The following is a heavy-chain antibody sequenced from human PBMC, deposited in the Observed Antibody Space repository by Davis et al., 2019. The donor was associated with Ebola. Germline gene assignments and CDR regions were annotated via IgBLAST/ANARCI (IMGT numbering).Heavy chain of an antibody. Sequence: GESLKISCAASGFTFRSYWMTWVRQAPGKGLEWVANIKPDGSDKYYVDSMKGRFTISRDNAKSSLYLQMNSLRAEDTAMYYCARDIHWARGDWGQGTLVTVSS. J-gene: IGHJ4*02. CDR1: GFTFRSYW. CDR3: ARDIHWARGD. CDR2: IKPDGSDK. V-gene: IGHV3-7*01. D-gene: IGHD7-27*01.